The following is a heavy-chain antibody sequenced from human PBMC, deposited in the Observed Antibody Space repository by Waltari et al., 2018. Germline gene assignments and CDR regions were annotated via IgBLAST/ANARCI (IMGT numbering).Heavy chain of an antibody. V-gene: IGHV1-69*01. J-gene: IGHJ3*02. Sequence: QVQLVQSGAEVKKSGSSVTVSCKASGGTFSSYAISWVRQAPGQGLEWMGGIIPIFGTANYAQKFQGRVTITADESTSTAYMELSSLRSEDTAVYYCARGRRNYYDSSGPGAFDIWGQGTMVTVSS. CDR3: ARGRRNYYDSSGPGAFDI. CDR2: IIPIFGTA. D-gene: IGHD3-22*01. CDR1: GGTFSSYA.